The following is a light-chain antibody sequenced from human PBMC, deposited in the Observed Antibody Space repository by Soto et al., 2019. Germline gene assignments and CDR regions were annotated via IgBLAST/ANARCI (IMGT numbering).Light chain of an antibody. Sequence: DIQMTQSPSSLSASVGDRVTITCRASQSISNYLNWYQQKPGKAPKLLIYAASSMQSGVPSRFSGSGSGTEFTLTISSLQSEDFAVYYCQQYNVWPLTFGGGTKVEFK. CDR2: AAS. V-gene: IGKV1-39*01. J-gene: IGKJ4*01. CDR3: QQYNVWPLT. CDR1: QSISNY.